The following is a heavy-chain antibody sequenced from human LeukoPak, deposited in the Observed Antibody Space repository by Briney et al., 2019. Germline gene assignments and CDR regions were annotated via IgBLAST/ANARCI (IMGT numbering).Heavy chain of an antibody. CDR2: IYYSGST. CDR3: ARDGGVDY. J-gene: IGHJ4*02. Sequence: SGTLSLTCAVSGGSISSSNWWSWVRQPPGKGLEWIGSIYYSGSTYYNPSLKSRVTISVDTSKNQFSLKLSSVTAADTAVYYCARDGGVDYWGQGTLVTVSS. V-gene: IGHV4-4*02. CDR1: GGSISSSNW. D-gene: IGHD3-16*01.